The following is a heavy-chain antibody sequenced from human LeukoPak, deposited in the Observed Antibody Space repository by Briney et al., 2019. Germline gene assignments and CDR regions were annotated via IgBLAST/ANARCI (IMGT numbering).Heavy chain of an antibody. CDR1: GFTVSSNS. J-gene: IGHJ4*02. D-gene: IGHD3-22*01. CDR2: ISSSSSYI. Sequence: GGSLRLSCTVSGFTVSSNSISWVRQAPGKGLEWVSSISSSSSYIYYADSVKGRFTISRDNAKNSLYLQMNSLRAEDTAVYYCARDPYYDSSGYYVDYWGQGTLVTVSS. CDR3: ARDPYYDSSGYYVDY. V-gene: IGHV3-21*01.